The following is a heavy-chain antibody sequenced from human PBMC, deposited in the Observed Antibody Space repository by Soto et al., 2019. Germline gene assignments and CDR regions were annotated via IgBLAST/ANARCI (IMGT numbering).Heavy chain of an antibody. V-gene: IGHV3-30*04. CDR2: MSYDGSNK. Sequence: PGGSLRLSCAASGFTFSTYAMHWVRQPPGKGLEWVAVMSYDGSNKHYADFAKGRFTISRDNSKSTLYLQMSSLRVEDTAMYYCVRDPRFGTGGPSYQGYTGDTNYYYGMDVWGQGTTVTVSS. CDR3: VRDPRFGTGGPSYQGYTGDTNYYYGMDV. J-gene: IGHJ6*02. CDR1: GFTFSTYA. D-gene: IGHD1-26*01.